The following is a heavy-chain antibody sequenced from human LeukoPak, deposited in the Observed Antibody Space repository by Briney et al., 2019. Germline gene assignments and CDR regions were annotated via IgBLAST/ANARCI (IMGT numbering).Heavy chain of an antibody. CDR1: GGTFSSYA. J-gene: IGHJ4*02. CDR3: ARDRLEITFGGVIVASEKDLCFDY. V-gene: IGHV1-69*05. Sequence: ASVTVSCKASGGTFSSYAISWVRQAPGQGLEWMGRIIPIFGTANYAQKFQGRVTITTDESTSTAYMELSSLRSEDTAVYYCARDRLEITFGGVIVASEKDLCFDYWGQGTLVTVSS. D-gene: IGHD3-16*02. CDR2: IIPIFGTA.